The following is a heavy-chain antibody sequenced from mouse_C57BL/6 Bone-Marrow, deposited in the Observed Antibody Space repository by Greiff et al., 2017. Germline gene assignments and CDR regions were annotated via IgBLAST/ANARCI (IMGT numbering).Heavy chain of an antibody. J-gene: IGHJ1*03. D-gene: IGHD2-3*01. Sequence: VHVKQSGPELVKPGASVKISCKASGYSFTDYNMNWVKQSNGKSLEWIGVINPNYGTTSYNQKFKGKATLTVDQSSSTAYMQLNSLTSEDSAVYYCARRDGYYGYFDVWGTGTTVTVSS. CDR3: ARRDGYYGYFDV. V-gene: IGHV1-39*01. CDR2: INPNYGTT. CDR1: GYSFTDYN.